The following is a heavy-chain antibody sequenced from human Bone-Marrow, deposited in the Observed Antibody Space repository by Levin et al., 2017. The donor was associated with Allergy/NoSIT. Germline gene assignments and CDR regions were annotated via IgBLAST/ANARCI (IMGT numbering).Heavy chain of an antibody. CDR3: AKVRKATSPPEIVVVPAAITRQERGWFDP. CDR2: ISGSGGRT. V-gene: IGHV3-23*01. CDR1: GFTFSSYA. Sequence: GESLKISCAASGFTFSSYAMSWVRQAPGKGLEWVSAISGSGGRTYYADSVKGPCTISRDKSKNTPYLQMNSLRAEDTAVYYCAKVRKATSPPEIVVVPAAITRQERGWFDPWGQGTLVTVSS. D-gene: IGHD2-2*01. J-gene: IGHJ5*02.